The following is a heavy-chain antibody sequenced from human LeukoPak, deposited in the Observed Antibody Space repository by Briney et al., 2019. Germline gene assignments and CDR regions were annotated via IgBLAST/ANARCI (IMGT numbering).Heavy chain of an antibody. Sequence: SETLSLTCTVSGGSISSGSYYWSWIRQPAGKGLEWIGRIYTSGSTNYNPSLKSRVTVSVDTSKNQFSLKLSSVTAADTAVYYCARDDYDYVWGSRFDYWGQGTLATVSS. J-gene: IGHJ4*02. CDR2: IYTSGST. V-gene: IGHV4-61*02. CDR3: ARDDYDYVWGSRFDY. D-gene: IGHD3-16*01. CDR1: GGSISSGSYY.